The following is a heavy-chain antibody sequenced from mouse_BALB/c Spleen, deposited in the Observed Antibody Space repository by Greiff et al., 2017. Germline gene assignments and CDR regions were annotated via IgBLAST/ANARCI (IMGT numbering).Heavy chain of an antibody. CDR1: GFTFTDYY. CDR2: IRNKANGYTT. CDR3: ARRSRYYFDY. J-gene: IGHJ2*01. Sequence: EVQVVESGGGLVQPGGSLRLSCATSGFTFTDYYMSWVRQPPGKALEWLGFIRNKANGYTTEYSASVKGRFTISRDNSQSILYLQMNTLRAEDSATYYCARRSRYYFDYWGQGTTLTVSS. V-gene: IGHV7-3*02.